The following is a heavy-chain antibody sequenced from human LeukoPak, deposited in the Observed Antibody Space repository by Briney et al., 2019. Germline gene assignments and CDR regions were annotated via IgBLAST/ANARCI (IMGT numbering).Heavy chain of an antibody. D-gene: IGHD3-22*01. CDR3: AEGRNYYDSSGYYHFDY. CDR2: INWNGGST. J-gene: IGHJ4*02. CDR1: GLTFDDYD. V-gene: IGHV3-20*04. Sequence: GGSLRLSCAASGLTFDDYDMSWVRQAPGKGLEWVSGINWNGGSTGYADSVKGRFIISRDNAKNSLYLQMNSLRAEDTALYYCAEGRNYYDSSGYYHFDYWGQGTLVTVSS.